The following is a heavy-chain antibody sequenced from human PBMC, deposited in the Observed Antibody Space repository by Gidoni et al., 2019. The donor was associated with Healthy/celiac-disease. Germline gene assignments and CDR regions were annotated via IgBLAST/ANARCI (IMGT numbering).Heavy chain of an antibody. J-gene: IGHJ1*01. V-gene: IGHV4-39*01. CDR2: IYYSWST. CDR1: DCSSSSSSYY. D-gene: IGHD1-26*01. Sequence: QLQLQESGPGLVKPSETLSLPSTVSDCSSSSSSYYWGGIRQPPVKGMEWIGSIYYSWSTYYNPSRKSRVTISVDTSKNQFSLKLSSVTAADTAVYYCARHSVSYYVYHWGQGTLVTVSS. CDR3: ARHSVSYYVYH.